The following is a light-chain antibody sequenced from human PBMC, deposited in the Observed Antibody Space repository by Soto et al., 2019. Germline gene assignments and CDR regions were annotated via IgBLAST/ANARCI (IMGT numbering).Light chain of an antibody. J-gene: IGKJ5*01. CDR2: AAS. V-gene: IGKV1-9*01. CDR1: QDINTY. CDR3: QQRKSYPIT. Sequence: DIQLTQSPSFLSASVGDRVTITCRASQDINTYLAWYQQKPGKAPKLLIFAASTLQNGVPSRFSGSGYGTEFTVTITSLQPEDFATYYCQQRKSYPITFGQGTRREIK.